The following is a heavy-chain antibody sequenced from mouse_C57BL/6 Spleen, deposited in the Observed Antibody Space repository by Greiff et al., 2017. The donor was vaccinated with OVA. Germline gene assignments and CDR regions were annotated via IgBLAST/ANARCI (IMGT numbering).Heavy chain of an antibody. Sequence: VQLQQSGPELVKPGASVKISCKASGYTFTDYYMNWVKQSHGKSLEWIGDINPNNGGTSYNQKFKGKATLTVDKSSSTAYMELRSLTSEDSAVYYCARRREYDAFDYWGQGTTLTVSS. V-gene: IGHV1-26*01. CDR3: ARRREYDAFDY. CDR2: INPNNGGT. CDR1: GYTFTDYY. D-gene: IGHD2-3*01. J-gene: IGHJ2*01.